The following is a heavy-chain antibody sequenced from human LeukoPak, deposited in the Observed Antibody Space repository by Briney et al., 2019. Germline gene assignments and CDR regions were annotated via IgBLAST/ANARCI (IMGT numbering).Heavy chain of an antibody. V-gene: IGHV1-69*13. CDR1: GGTFSSYA. J-gene: IGHJ4*02. D-gene: IGHD2-2*01. Sequence: ASVKVSCKASGGTFSSYAISWVRQAPGQGLEWMGGIIPIFGTANYAQKFQGRVTITADESTSTAYVELSSLRSEDTAAYFCARITAKTLPAARRYGFDSWGQGALVTVSS. CDR2: IIPIFGTA. CDR3: ARITAKTLPAARRYGFDS.